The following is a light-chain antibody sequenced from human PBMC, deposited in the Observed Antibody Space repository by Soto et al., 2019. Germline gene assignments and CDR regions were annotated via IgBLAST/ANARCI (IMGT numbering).Light chain of an antibody. V-gene: IGKV1-33*01. Sequence: IRMTQSPSSLSASTGDRVTITCRASQGISSYLAGYQQKPGKAPKLLIYDASNLESGVPSRFSGSGSGTDFSFTISSLQPEDIATYFCQQYDDLPLTFGGGTKVDIK. CDR1: QGISSY. CDR2: DAS. CDR3: QQYDDLPLT. J-gene: IGKJ4*01.